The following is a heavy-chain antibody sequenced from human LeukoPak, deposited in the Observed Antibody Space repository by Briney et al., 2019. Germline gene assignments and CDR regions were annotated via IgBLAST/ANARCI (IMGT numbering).Heavy chain of an antibody. CDR2: IYYSGST. Sequence: SETLSLTCTVSGGSISSSSYYSGWIRQPPGKGLEWIGSIYYSGSTYSHPSLQTPFTISVDTSKNQFSLKLNSVTAADTAVYYCASFYCSGGSCYQYYSYYYMDVWGEGTTVTISS. V-gene: IGHV4-39*01. D-gene: IGHD2-15*01. CDR3: ASFYCSGGSCYQYYSYYYMDV. J-gene: IGHJ6*03. CDR1: GGSISSSSYY.